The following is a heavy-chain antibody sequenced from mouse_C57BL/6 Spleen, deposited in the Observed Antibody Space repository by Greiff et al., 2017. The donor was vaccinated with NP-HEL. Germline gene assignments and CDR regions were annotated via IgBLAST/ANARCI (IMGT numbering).Heavy chain of an antibody. CDR3: ARLPAMDY. CDR1: GSTFSSYG. Sequence: EVHLVESGGDLVKPGGSLKLSCAASGSTFSSYGMSWVRQTPDKRLEWVATISSGGSYTYYPDSVKGRFTISRDNAKNTLYLQMSSLKSEDTAMYYCARLPAMDYWGQGTSVTVSS. J-gene: IGHJ4*01. V-gene: IGHV5-6*01. CDR2: ISSGGSYT.